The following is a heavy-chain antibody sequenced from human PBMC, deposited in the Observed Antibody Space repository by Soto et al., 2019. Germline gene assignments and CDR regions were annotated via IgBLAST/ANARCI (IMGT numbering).Heavy chain of an antibody. J-gene: IGHJ4*01. CDR2: MNPSSGNI. Sequence: QGQLVQSGAEVKRPGASVMVSCKASGYSFTNYDINWVRQATGQGLEWLGWMNPSSGNIGYAQKFQGRGTMARDTSISTAYMELSSLNSEDTAVYYCARQDASMGGVDYWGQGTLVTVSS. CDR3: ARQDASMGGVDY. CDR1: GYSFTNYD. V-gene: IGHV1-8*01. D-gene: IGHD3-16*01.